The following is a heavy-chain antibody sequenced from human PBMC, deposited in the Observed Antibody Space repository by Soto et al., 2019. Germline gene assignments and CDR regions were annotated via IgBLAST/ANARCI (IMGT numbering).Heavy chain of an antibody. CDR2: IYYSGST. CDR3: ARGGTTGTTN. J-gene: IGHJ4*02. D-gene: IGHD4-17*01. CDR1: GGSISSGGYY. Sequence: QVQLQESGPGLVKPSQTLSLTCTVSGGSISSGGYYWSWIRQHPGKGLEWIGYIYYSGSTYYNPSLKSRVTIAVDTSKTQFSRQLSSVTAADPAVYYCARGGTTGTTNWGQGTLVTVSS. V-gene: IGHV4-31*03.